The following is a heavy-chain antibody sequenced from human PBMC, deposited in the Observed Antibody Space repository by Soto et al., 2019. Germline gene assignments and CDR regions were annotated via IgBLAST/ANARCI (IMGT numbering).Heavy chain of an antibody. Sequence: GGSLRLSCAASGFTFSSYSMNWVRQAPGKGLEWVSSISSSSSYIYYADSVKGRFTISRDNAKNSLYLQMNSLRAEDTAVYYCASCNLVAFLEWLPAGAFDIWGQGTMVTVSS. CDR1: GFTFSSYS. J-gene: IGHJ3*02. CDR2: ISSSSSYI. D-gene: IGHD3-3*02. V-gene: IGHV3-21*01. CDR3: ASCNLVAFLEWLPAGAFDI.